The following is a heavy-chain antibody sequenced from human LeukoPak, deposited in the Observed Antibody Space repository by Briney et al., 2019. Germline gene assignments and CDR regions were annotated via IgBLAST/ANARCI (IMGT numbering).Heavy chain of an antibody. CDR2: ISYDGSNK. CDR3: ARDVLPELLWFGELSHYYYYGMDV. CDR1: GFTFSSYA. V-gene: IGHV3-30-3*01. J-gene: IGHJ6*02. D-gene: IGHD3-10*01. Sequence: QPGGSLRLSCAASGFTFSSYAMHWVRQAPGKGLEWVAVISYDGSNKYYADSVKGRFTISRDNSKNTLYLQMNSLRAEDTAVYYCARDVLPELLWFGELSHYYYYGMDVWGQGTTVTVSS.